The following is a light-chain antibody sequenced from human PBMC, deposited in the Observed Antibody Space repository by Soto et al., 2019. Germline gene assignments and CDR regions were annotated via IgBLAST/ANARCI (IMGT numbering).Light chain of an antibody. CDR2: GAS. J-gene: IGKJ3*01. V-gene: IGKV3-20*01. Sequence: EIVLTQSPGTLSLSPGERATLSCRASPSVSSSYLAWYQQKPVQAPMLLIYGASSRATGIPDRFSGSGSGTEFTLTISRLEPEDFAVYYCQHYGSSFTFGPGTKVYIK. CDR1: PSVSSSY. CDR3: QHYGSSFT.